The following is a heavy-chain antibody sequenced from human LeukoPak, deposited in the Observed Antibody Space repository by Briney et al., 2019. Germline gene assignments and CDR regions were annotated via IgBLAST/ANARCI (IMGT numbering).Heavy chain of an antibody. CDR3: ARYPHYGDPARWFDP. V-gene: IGHV1-18*01. D-gene: IGHD4-17*01. J-gene: IGHJ5*02. Sequence: GASVKVSCKASGGTFSSYAISWVRQAPGQGLEWMGWISAYNGNTNYAQKLQGRVTMTTDTSTSTAYMELRSLRSDDTAVYYCARYPHYGDPARWFDPWGQGTLVTVSS. CDR1: GGTFSSYA. CDR2: ISAYNGNT.